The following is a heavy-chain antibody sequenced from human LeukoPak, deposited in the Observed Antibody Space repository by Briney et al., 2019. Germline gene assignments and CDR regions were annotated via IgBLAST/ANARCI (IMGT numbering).Heavy chain of an antibody. Sequence: GGSLRLSCAASGFTVSSNYMSWVRQAPGKGLEWVSAISGSGGSTYYADSVKGRFTISRDNSKNTLYLQMNSLRAEDTAVYYCARGVIVPAAAWYYMDVWGKGTTVTVSS. V-gene: IGHV3-23*01. CDR1: GFTVSSNY. J-gene: IGHJ6*03. CDR2: ISGSGGST. D-gene: IGHD2-2*01. CDR3: ARGVIVPAAAWYYMDV.